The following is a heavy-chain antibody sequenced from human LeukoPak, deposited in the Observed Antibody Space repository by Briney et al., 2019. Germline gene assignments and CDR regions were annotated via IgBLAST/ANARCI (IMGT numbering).Heavy chain of an antibody. CDR3: ARGHSSSRNDY. CDR2: INHSGST. Sequence: PSETLSLTCTVSGGSISSGGYGWSWLRQPRGKGLEWIGEINHSGSTNYTPSLKSRVTISVDTSKTQFSLKLSSVTAADTAVYYCARGHSSSRNDYWGQGTLVTVSS. CDR1: GGSISSGGYG. J-gene: IGHJ4*02. V-gene: IGHV4-39*07. D-gene: IGHD6-13*01.